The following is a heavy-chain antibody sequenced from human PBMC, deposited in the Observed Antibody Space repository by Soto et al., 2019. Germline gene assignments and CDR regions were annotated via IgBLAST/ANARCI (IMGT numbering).Heavy chain of an antibody. CDR2: IYYSGST. CDR1: GGSISSSSYY. D-gene: IGHD3-10*01. CDR3: ARLGITMVRGVIKILDGKKQIDY. V-gene: IGHV4-39*01. Sequence: SETLSLTCTVSGGSISSSSYYWGWIRQPPGKGLEWIGSIYYSGSTYYNPSLKSRVTISVDMSKNQFSLKLSSVTAADTAVYYCARLGITMVRGVIKILDGKKQIDYWGQGTLVTVSS. J-gene: IGHJ4*02.